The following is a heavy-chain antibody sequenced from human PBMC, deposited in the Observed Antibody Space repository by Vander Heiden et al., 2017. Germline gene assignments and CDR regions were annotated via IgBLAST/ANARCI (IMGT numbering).Heavy chain of an antibody. J-gene: IGHJ6*02. CDR1: GFSLSSYG. CDR3: ARGPNGDYRYHYGMDV. V-gene: IGHV3-33*01. Sequence: QVQLVESGGGVVQPGRSLRLSWAVSGFSLSSYGFRWVRQAPGKGLEWVAIIWFDGSAEYYVDSVKGRFTISRDNSKNTVHLQMNSLRAEDTAVYYCARGPNGDYRYHYGMDVWGQGTTVAVSS. D-gene: IGHD4-17*01. CDR2: IWFDGSAE.